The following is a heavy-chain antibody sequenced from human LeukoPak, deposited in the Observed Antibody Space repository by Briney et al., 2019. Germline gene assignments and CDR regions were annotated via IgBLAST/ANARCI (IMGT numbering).Heavy chain of an antibody. V-gene: IGHV4-39*01. J-gene: IGHJ4*02. CDR2: IYYSGST. Sequence: SETLSLTCTVSGGSISSSSYYWGWIRQPPGKGPEWIGSIYYSGSTYYNPSLKSRVTISVDTSKNQFSLKLSSVTAADTAVYYCARGGVVVPAAHLDYWGQGTLVTVSS. D-gene: IGHD2-2*01. CDR1: GGSISSSSYY. CDR3: ARGGVVVPAAHLDY.